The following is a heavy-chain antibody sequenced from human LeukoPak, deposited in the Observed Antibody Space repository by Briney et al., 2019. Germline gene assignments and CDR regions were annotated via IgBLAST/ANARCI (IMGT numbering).Heavy chain of an antibody. CDR2: INTDGSST. CDR3: AKYMTGVSVAGTGY. CDR1: GFTFSSYW. Sequence: QTGGSLRLSCAASGFTFSSYWMHWVRQAPGKGLVWVSRINTDGSSTSYADSVKGRFTISRDNSKNTLYLQMNSLRAEDTAVYYCAKYMTGVSVAGTGYWGQGTLVTVSS. V-gene: IGHV3-74*01. J-gene: IGHJ4*02. D-gene: IGHD6-19*01.